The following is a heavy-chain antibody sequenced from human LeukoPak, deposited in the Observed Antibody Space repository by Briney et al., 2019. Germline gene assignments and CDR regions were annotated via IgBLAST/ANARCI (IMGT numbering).Heavy chain of an antibody. CDR1: GFTFSSYS. J-gene: IGHJ4*02. D-gene: IGHD1-26*01. V-gene: IGHV3-48*01. Sequence: GGSLRLSCAASGFTFSSYSMNWVRQAPGKGLEWVSYISSSSTIYYADSVKGRFTISRDNSKNTLYLQMNSLRAEDTAVYYCAKDDAVGATEYWGQGTLVTVSS. CDR3: AKDDAVGATEY. CDR2: ISSSSTI.